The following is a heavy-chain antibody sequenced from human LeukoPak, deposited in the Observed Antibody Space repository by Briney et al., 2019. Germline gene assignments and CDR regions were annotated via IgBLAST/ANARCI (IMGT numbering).Heavy chain of an antibody. CDR1: GGSISSGGYY. V-gene: IGHV4-31*03. Sequence: PSQTLSLTCTVSGGSISSGGYYWSWIRLNPGKGLEWVGYIYYSGSPKYNPSLKSRVTISVDTSNNQFSLKLSSVTAADTAVYYCARGGGWLQFGLDYCGQGTLVTVSS. CDR3: ARGGGWLQFGLDY. D-gene: IGHD5-24*01. CDR2: IYYSGSP. J-gene: IGHJ4*02.